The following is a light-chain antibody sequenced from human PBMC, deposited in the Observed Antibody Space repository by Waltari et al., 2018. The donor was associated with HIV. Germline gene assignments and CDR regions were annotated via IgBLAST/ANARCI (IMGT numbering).Light chain of an antibody. CDR2: EVS. Sequence: QSALTQPPSVSGSPGQSVTIPCTGTSSDVGNYNRVSWYQQPPGSAPKLMIYEVSNRPSGVPRRFSGSKSGNTASLTISGLQAEDEADYYCSSYTSSNTFVVFGGGTKLTVL. J-gene: IGLJ2*01. CDR1: SSDVGNYNR. V-gene: IGLV2-18*02. CDR3: SSYTSSNTFVV.